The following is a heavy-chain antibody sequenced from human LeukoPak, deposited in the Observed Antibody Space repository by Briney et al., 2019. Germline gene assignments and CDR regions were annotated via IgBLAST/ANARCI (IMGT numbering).Heavy chain of an antibody. J-gene: IGHJ6*04. CDR3: ARSAGGLQGV. CDR1: GFSFSSYW. V-gene: IGHV3-7*01. Sequence: GGSLRLSCTASGFSFSSYWMTWVRQAPGKGLEWVADIKEDGSEKSYVDSVKGRFTISRDNAKNSLYLQMNSLRAEDTAVYYCARSAGGLQGVWGKGTTVTVSS. CDR2: IKEDGSEK. D-gene: IGHD4-11*01.